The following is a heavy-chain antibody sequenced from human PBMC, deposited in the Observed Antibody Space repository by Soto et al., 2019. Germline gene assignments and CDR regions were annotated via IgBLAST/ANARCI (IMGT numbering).Heavy chain of an antibody. D-gene: IGHD3-3*01. Sequence: SETLCVTCTVSGGSISSYCCSWIRQPPGKGLEWIGYIYYSGSTNFNPSLKSRVTISVDTSKNQFSLKLSSVTAADTAVYYCARLVFGVAPFDYWGQGTLVTVSS. CDR3: ARLVFGVAPFDY. CDR2: IYYSGST. J-gene: IGHJ4*02. V-gene: IGHV4-59*08. CDR1: GGSISSYC.